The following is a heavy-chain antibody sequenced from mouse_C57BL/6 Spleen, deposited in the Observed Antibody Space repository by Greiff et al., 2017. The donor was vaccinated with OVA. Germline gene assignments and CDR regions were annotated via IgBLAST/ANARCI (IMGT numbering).Heavy chain of an antibody. CDR2: IDPENGDT. V-gene: IGHV14-4*01. CDR3: TTRDGSSYVPFDY. D-gene: IGHD1-1*01. Sequence: EVQLQQSGAELVRPGASVKLSCTASGFNIKGDYMHWVKQRPEQGLEWIGWIDPENGDTEYASKFQGKATITADTSSNTAYLQLSSLTSEDTAVYYCTTRDGSSYVPFDYWGQGTTLTVSS. CDR1: GFNIKGDY. J-gene: IGHJ2*01.